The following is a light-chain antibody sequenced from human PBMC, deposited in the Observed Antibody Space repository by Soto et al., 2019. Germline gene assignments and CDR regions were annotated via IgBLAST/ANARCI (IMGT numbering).Light chain of an antibody. Sequence: DIQMTQSPSTLSGSIGDRVTITCRASQSISSWLAWYQQKPGKAPKLLIYKASSLESGVPSRFSGSGSGTEFTLTISSLQPDDFATYYCQQYNSYPLTFGGGTKVEIK. CDR2: KAS. V-gene: IGKV1-5*03. CDR3: QQYNSYPLT. CDR1: QSISSW. J-gene: IGKJ4*01.